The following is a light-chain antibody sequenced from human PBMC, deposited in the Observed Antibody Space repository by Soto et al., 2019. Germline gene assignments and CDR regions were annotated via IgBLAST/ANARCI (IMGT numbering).Light chain of an antibody. CDR2: DAS. Sequence: DIRMTQSPSTLSASVGDRVTITCRASQSISRWLAWYQQKPGKAPKLLIYDASNLETGVPSRFSGSGSGTDFTFTISSLQPEDIATYYCQQYDNLPPYTFGQGTKVDIK. CDR3: QQYDNLPPYT. J-gene: IGKJ2*01. V-gene: IGKV1-33*01. CDR1: QSISRW.